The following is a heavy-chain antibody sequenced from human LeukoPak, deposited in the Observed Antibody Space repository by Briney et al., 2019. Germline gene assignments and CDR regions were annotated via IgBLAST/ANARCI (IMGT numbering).Heavy chain of an antibody. D-gene: IGHD2-15*01. V-gene: IGHV3-21*01. Sequence: GGSLRLSCAASGFTFSSYSMNWVRQAPGKGLEWVSSISSSSSYIYYADSVKGRFTISRDNAKNSLYLQMNSLRAEDTAVYYCARHRGYCSGGSCLNPIDYWGQGTLVTVSS. CDR1: GFTFSSYS. J-gene: IGHJ4*02. CDR2: ISSSSSYI. CDR3: ARHRGYCSGGSCLNPIDY.